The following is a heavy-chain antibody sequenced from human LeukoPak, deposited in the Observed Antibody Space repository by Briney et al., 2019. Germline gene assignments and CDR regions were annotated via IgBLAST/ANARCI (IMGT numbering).Heavy chain of an antibody. CDR1: GGSISSYY. D-gene: IGHD3-16*02. Sequence: PSETLSLTCTVSGGSISSYYWSWIRQPPGKGLEWIGYIYYSGSTNYNPPLKSRVTISVDTSKNQFSLKLSSVTAADTAVYYCARVSLGELSPIFDYWGQGTLVTVSS. CDR2: IYYSGST. J-gene: IGHJ4*02. CDR3: ARVSLGELSPIFDY. V-gene: IGHV4-59*01.